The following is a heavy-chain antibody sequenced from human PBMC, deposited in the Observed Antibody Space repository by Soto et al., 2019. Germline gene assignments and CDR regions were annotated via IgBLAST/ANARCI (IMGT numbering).Heavy chain of an antibody. CDR3: AKVFYYDDSSGYYYFDY. V-gene: IGHV3-23*01. D-gene: IGHD3-22*01. J-gene: IGHJ4*02. CDR1: GFTFSSYA. CDR2: ISGSGSTI. Sequence: GGSLRLSCAASGFTFSSYAVSWVRQAPGKGPEWISSISGSGSTIYYADSVKGRFTISRGNSKNTLYLQMSSLRAEDTAVYYCAKVFYYDDSSGYYYFDYWGQGTLVTVSS.